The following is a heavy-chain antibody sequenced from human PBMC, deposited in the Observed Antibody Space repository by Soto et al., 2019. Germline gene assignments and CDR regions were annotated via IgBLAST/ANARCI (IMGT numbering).Heavy chain of an antibody. CDR2: IYYSGST. CDR3: ARGGYNWNYVYYY. V-gene: IGHV4-59*01. D-gene: IGHD1-7*01. Sequence: SETLSLTCTVSGGSISSYYWSWIRQPPGKGLEWIGYIYYSGSTNYNPSLKSRVTISVDTSKNQFSLKLSSVTAADTAVYYCARGGYNWNYVYYYWGQVTLVTVSS. J-gene: IGHJ4*02. CDR1: GGSISSYY.